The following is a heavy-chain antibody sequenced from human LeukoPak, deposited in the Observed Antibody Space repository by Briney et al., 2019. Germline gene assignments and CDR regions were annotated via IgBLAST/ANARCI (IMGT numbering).Heavy chain of an antibody. CDR1: GYTFIDYY. J-gene: IGHJ4*02. V-gene: IGHV1-46*01. Sequence: ASVKVSCKTSGYTFIDYYLHWVRQAPGQSFEYMGIINPAGGSTSYHHKFQDRVTMTREASTTTIYMELRSLTFEDTAVYYCARGQLGPTSAPFDSWGQGTLVTASS. CDR3: ARGQLGPTSAPFDS. CDR2: INPAGGST. D-gene: IGHD1-26*01.